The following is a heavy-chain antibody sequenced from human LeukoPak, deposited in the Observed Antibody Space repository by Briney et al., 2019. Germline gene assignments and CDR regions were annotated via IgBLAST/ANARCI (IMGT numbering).Heavy chain of an antibody. D-gene: IGHD3-10*01. J-gene: IGHJ6*02. CDR1: GGXISSYY. Sequence: SETLSLTCTVSGGXISSYYCSWIRQPAGKGLEWIGRIYTSGSTNYNPSLKSRVTMSVDTSKNQFSLKLSSVTAADTAVYYCARVELLWFGEPAGMDVWGQGTTVTVSS. CDR2: IYTSGST. CDR3: ARVELLWFGEPAGMDV. V-gene: IGHV4-4*07.